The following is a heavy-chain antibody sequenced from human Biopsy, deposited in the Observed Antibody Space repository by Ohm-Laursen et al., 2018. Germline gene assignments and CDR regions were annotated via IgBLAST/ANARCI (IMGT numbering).Heavy chain of an antibody. CDR3: ASRPNCGGDCSSGFDY. J-gene: IGHJ4*02. CDR2: IVGGGGNT. V-gene: IGHV1-58*02. CDR1: GFTFNRSA. D-gene: IGHD2-21*02. Sequence: SVKVSCKASGFTFNRSAMQWVRQARGQRLEWIGWIVGGGGNTNYAQKFQERVTITRDMSTSTAYMELSSLRSEDTAVYYCASRPNCGGDCSSGFDYWGQGTLVTVSS.